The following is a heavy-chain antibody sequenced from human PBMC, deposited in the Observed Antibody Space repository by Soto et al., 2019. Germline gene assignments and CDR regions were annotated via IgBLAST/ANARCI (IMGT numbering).Heavy chain of an antibody. Sequence: QVQLVESGGGVVQPGRSLRLSCAASGFTFSSYAMHWVRQAPGKGLEWVAVISYDGRNKYYADSVKGRFTISRDNSKNTLSLQMNSLRAEDTAVYYCARLDIVALDYCGKGTLVIVAS. J-gene: IGHJ4*02. D-gene: IGHD5-12*01. V-gene: IGHV3-30*04. CDR2: ISYDGRNK. CDR3: ARLDIVALDY. CDR1: GFTFSSYA.